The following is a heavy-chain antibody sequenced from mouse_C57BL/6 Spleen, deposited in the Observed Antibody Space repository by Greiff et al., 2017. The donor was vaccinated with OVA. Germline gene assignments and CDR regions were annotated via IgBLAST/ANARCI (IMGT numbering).Heavy chain of an antibody. V-gene: IGHV1-62-2*01. CDR1: GYTFTEYT. CDR2: FYPGSGSI. Sequence: VKLMESGAELVKPGASVKLSCKASGYTFTEYTIHWVKQRSGQGLEWIGWFYPGSGSIKYNEKFKDKATLTADKSSSTVYMELSRLTSEDSAVYFCARHEDYGGLFDYWGQGTTLTVSS. J-gene: IGHJ2*01. CDR3: ARHEDYGGLFDY. D-gene: IGHD1-1*01.